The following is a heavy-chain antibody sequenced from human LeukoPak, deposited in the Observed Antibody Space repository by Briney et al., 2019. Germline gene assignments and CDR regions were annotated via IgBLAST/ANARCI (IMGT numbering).Heavy chain of an antibody. Sequence: SVKVSCKASGGTFSSYAISWVRQAPGQGLEWMGRIIPILGIANYAQKFQGRVTITTDESTSTAYMELSSLRSEDTAVYYCARGGAIPFNWFDPWGQGTLVTVSS. CDR2: IIPILGIA. CDR3: ARGGAIPFNWFDP. D-gene: IGHD1-26*01. V-gene: IGHV1-69*04. J-gene: IGHJ5*02. CDR1: GGTFSSYA.